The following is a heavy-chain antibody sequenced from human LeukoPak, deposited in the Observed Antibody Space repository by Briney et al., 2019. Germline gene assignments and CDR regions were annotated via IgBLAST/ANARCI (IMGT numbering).Heavy chain of an antibody. CDR3: ARVITIFGVDGGWFDP. CDR2: IKQDGSEK. V-gene: IGHV3-7*01. CDR1: GCTFSSYW. J-gene: IGHJ5*02. D-gene: IGHD3-3*01. Sequence: GGSLRLSCAASGCTFSSYWMSWVRQAPGKGLEWVANIKQDGSEKYYVDSVKGRFTISRDNAKNSLYLQMNSLRAEDTAVYYCARVITIFGVDGGWFDPWGQGTLVTVSS.